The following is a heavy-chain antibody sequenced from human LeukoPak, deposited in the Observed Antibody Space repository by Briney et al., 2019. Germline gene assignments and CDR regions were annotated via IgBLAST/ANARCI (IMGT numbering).Heavy chain of an antibody. J-gene: IGHJ3*02. CDR1: GFTFSSYG. V-gene: IGHV3-30*02. CDR3: ASDGDISSSWLFDI. D-gene: IGHD6-13*01. Sequence: GGSLRLSCAASGFTFSSYGMNWVRQAPGKGLEWVAFTRYDGGNKYYADSVKGRFTISRDNSKNTLYLQMNSLRAEDTAVYYCASDGDISSSWLFDIWGQGTMVTVSS. CDR2: TRYDGGNK.